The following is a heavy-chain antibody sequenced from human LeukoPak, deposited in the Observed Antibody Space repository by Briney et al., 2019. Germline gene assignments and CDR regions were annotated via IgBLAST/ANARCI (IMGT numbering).Heavy chain of an antibody. D-gene: IGHD3-3*01. V-gene: IGHV3-9*01. Sequence: PGGSLRLPCAASGFTFDDYAMHWVRQAPGKGLEWVSGISWNSGSIGYADSVKGRFTISRDNAKNSLYLQMNSLRAEDTALYYCAKDSYRVGGGFLYFDYWGQGTLVTVSP. CDR3: AKDSYRVGGGFLYFDY. CDR2: ISWNSGSI. J-gene: IGHJ4*02. CDR1: GFTFDDYA.